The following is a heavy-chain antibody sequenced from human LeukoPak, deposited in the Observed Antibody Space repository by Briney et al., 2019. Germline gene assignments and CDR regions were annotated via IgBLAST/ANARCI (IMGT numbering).Heavy chain of an antibody. J-gene: IGHJ3*02. CDR3: ARERTAISFDI. Sequence: GASVKVSCKASGYTFTSYGISWVRQAPGQGLEWMGGIIPIFGTANYAQKFQGRVTITTDESTSTAYMELSSLRSEDTAVYYCARERTAISFDIWGQGTMVTVSS. D-gene: IGHD2-21*02. V-gene: IGHV1-69*05. CDR1: GYTFTSYG. CDR2: IIPIFGTA.